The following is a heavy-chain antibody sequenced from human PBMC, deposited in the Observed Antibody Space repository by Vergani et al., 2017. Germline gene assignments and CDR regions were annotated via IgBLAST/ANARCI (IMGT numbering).Heavy chain of an antibody. V-gene: IGHV3-33*08. CDR3: ARDFLTRVTTLDYYYMGV. Sequence: VQLLESGGGLVQPGGSLRLSCAASGFTFSSYAMSWVRQAPGKGLEWVAVIWYDGSNKYYADSVKGRFTISRDNSKNTLYLEMNALRAEDTAVYYCARDFLTRVTTLDYYYMGVWGKGTTVTVSS. CDR1: GFTFSSYA. CDR2: IWYDGSNK. D-gene: IGHD1-1*01. J-gene: IGHJ6*03.